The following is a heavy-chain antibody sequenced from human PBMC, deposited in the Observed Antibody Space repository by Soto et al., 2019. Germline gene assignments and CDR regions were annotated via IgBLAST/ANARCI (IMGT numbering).Heavy chain of an antibody. Sequence: QVTVKESGPVLVKPTETLTLTCTVSGFSLSNAGLGVSWIRQPPGKALEWLAHIFSNDEKYYSKSLKSRLTISKDTSKSQVVLIMTNMDPVDTATYYCASTYSTSWYWFDPWGQGTLVTVSS. D-gene: IGHD6-13*01. CDR2: IFSNDEK. CDR3: ASTYSTSWYWFDP. V-gene: IGHV2-26*04. J-gene: IGHJ5*02. CDR1: GFSLSNAGLG.